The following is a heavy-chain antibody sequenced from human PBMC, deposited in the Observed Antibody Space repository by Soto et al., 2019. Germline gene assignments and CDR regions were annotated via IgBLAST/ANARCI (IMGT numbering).Heavy chain of an antibody. CDR1: GYTFSSYS. J-gene: IGHJ4*02. V-gene: IGHV3-21*01. CDR2: ISSSSSYI. D-gene: IGHD3-3*01. CDR3: ARGPSRYEGSDY. Sequence: EVQLVESGGGLVKPGGSLRLSCAASGYTFSSYSMNWVRQAPGKGLEWVSSISSSSSYIYYADSVKGRFTISRDNAKNSLYLQMNSLRAEDPAVYYCARGPSRYEGSDYWGQGTLVTVSS.